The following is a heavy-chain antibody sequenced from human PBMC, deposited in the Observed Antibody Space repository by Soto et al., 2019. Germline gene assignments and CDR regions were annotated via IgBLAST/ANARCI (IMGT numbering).Heavy chain of an antibody. D-gene: IGHD3-3*01. CDR3: AKKITIYAVDPAEY. V-gene: IGHV3-23*01. CDR1: GFTFSNYG. J-gene: IGHJ4*02. CDR2: MSANGDAA. Sequence: GGSLRLSCTASGFTFSNYGMSWVRQAPAKWLEWVSVMSANGDAAYYADSVQGRPTISRHHPKNTPYLHMNSLRPEDTAVHFSAKKITIYAVDPAEYWGQGXQVTVSS.